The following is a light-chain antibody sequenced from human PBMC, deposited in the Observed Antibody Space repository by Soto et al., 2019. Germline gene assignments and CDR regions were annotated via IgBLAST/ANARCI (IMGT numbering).Light chain of an antibody. V-gene: IGLV2-23*02. CDR3: RSYALSLTWV. CDR2: EVS. Sequence: QSALTQPASVSGSPGQSITISCTGTSSDVGYYNLVSWYQQHPGKAPKLMIYEVSKRPSGVFNRFSGSKSGNTASLTISGLQAEDEADYYCRSYALSLTWVFGGGTKLTVL. CDR1: SSDVGYYNL. J-gene: IGLJ3*02.